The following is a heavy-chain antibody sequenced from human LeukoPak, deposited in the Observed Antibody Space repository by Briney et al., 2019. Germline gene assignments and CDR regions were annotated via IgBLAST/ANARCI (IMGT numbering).Heavy chain of an antibody. CDR3: ARDRRQQLENWFNP. CDR1: GGTFSSYA. J-gene: IGHJ5*02. CDR2: IIPIFGTS. D-gene: IGHD6-13*01. V-gene: IGHV1-69*13. Sequence: SAKVSCKASGGTFSSYAINWVRQAPGQGLEWMGGIIPIFGTSNYAQKFQGRVTITADESTSTAYMELSSLRSEDTAVYYCARDRRQQLENWFNPWGQGTLVTVSS.